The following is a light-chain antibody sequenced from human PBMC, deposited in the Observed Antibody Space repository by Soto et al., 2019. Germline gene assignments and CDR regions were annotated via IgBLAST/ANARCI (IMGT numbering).Light chain of an antibody. J-gene: IGKJ5*01. V-gene: IGKV3-20*01. CDR3: QQYGSSPRT. CDR2: GAS. Sequence: EIVMTQSPATMSVSPGERATLYCRASQSVSSSFLAWYQQKVGQAPRLLICGASSRATGIPDRFSGSGSGTDFTLTISRLEPEDFAVYYCQQYGSSPRTFGQGTRLEIK. CDR1: QSVSSSF.